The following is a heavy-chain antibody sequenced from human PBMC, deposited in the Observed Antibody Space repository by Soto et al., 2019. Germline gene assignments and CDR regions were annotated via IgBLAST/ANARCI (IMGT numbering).Heavy chain of an antibody. J-gene: IGHJ4*02. CDR2: ISSSGGST. V-gene: IGHV3-NL1*01. Sequence: PVGSLRLSCAASGFTFSRYGMHWVRQAPVMVLEWVSAISSSGGSTYYADSVKGRFTISRDNSKNTLYLQMNSLRAEDTAVYYCAKDRTPRVAVAGTVDYWGQGTLVTVSS. CDR3: AKDRTPRVAVAGTVDY. CDR1: GFTFSRYG. D-gene: IGHD6-19*01.